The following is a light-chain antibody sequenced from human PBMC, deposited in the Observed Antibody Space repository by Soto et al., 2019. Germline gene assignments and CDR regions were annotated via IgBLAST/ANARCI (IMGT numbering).Light chain of an antibody. V-gene: IGKV1-39*01. CDR1: QSISSS. J-gene: IGKJ4*01. Sequence: DIQMTQSPSSLSASVGDRVTITCRSSQSISSSLNWYQQKPGKAPKLLIYAASSLQSGVPSRFSFSGSGTDFTLTISSLQPEDFATYYCQQSSSTPALTFGGWTKVEIK. CDR2: AAS. CDR3: QQSSSTPALT.